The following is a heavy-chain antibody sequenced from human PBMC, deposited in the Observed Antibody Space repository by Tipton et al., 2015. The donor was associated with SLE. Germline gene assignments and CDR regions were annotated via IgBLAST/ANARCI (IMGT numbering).Heavy chain of an antibody. Sequence: TLSLTCGVSGESLSGYYWSWIRQPPGKGLEWIGQINLIGATDYNPSLKSRVTMSVDASKNQFSLRLRSVTAADTAVYYCAREGSSTWYWYFDLWGRGTLVTVSS. CDR2: INLIGAT. CDR3: AREGSSTWYWYFDL. D-gene: IGHD6-13*01. V-gene: IGHV4-34*01. J-gene: IGHJ2*01. CDR1: GESLSGYY.